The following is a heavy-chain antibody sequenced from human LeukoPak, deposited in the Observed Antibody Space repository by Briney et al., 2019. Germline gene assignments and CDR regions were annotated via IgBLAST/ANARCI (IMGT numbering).Heavy chain of an antibody. V-gene: IGHV4-39*07. D-gene: IGHD4-17*01. Sequence: SETLSLTCTVSGGSISSSSYYWGWLRQPPGKGLEWLGSIYYSGSTYYNPSLKSRVTISVDTSKNQFSLKLSSVTAADTAVYYCARTVYYYYYYMDVWGKGTTVTVSS. CDR1: GGSISSSSYY. CDR2: IYYSGST. CDR3: ARTVYYYYYYMDV. J-gene: IGHJ6*03.